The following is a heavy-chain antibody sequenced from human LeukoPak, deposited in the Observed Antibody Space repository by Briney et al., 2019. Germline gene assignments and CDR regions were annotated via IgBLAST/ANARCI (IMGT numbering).Heavy chain of an antibody. CDR2: IYPGDSDT. Sequence: GESLKISCKGSGYSITSYWIAWVRQMPGKGLEWIGIIYPGDSDTRYSPSFQDQVTISADKSISTAYLQWSSLKASDTAMYYCARHFRSNGDYGPPDYWGQGTLVTVSS. V-gene: IGHV5-51*01. CDR3: ARHFRSNGDYGPPDY. J-gene: IGHJ4*02. D-gene: IGHD4-17*01. CDR1: GYSITSYW.